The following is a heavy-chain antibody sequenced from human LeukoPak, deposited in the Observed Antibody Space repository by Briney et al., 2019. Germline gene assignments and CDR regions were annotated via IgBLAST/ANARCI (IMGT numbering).Heavy chain of an antibody. CDR1: GFTFSGYA. CDR2: ISWDGGST. J-gene: IGHJ6*03. V-gene: IGHV3-43*02. D-gene: IGHD1-26*01. CDR3: AKGPTNYYMDV. Sequence: GGSLRLSCAASGFTFSGYAMGWVRQAPGKGLEWVSLISWDGGSTNYADSVKGRITISRDNSKNSLYLQMNSLRTEDTALYYCAKGPTNYYMDVWGKGTTVTVSS.